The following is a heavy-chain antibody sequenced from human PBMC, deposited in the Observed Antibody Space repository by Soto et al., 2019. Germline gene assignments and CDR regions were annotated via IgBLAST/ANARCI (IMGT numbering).Heavy chain of an antibody. CDR3: ARHAGSGSYYKLDY. V-gene: IGHV4-59*08. CDR2: IYYSGST. Sequence: SETLSLTCTVSGASISSYHWSWIRQPPGKGLEWIAYIYYSGSTNYNPSLESRVTISVDTSKNQFSLKLSSVTAADTAVYYCARHAGSGSYYKLDYWGQGTLVTVSS. CDR1: GASISSYH. D-gene: IGHD3-10*01. J-gene: IGHJ4*02.